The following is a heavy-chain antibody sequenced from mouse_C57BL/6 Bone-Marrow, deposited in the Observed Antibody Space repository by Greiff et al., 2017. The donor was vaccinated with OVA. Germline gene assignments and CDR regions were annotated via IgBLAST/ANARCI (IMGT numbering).Heavy chain of an antibody. CDR2: IYPRSGNT. CDR1: GYTFTSYG. Sequence: QVQLQQSGAELARPGPSVKLSCKVSGYTFTSYGISWVKQRTGQGLEWIGEIYPRSGNTYYNEKFKGKATLTADKSSRTAYLELRSLTSEDTAVYFCVRCVVTTNLAHWGPGALVTVSP. V-gene: IGHV1-81*01. CDR3: VRCVVTTNLAH. J-gene: IGHJ3*01. D-gene: IGHD2-2*01.